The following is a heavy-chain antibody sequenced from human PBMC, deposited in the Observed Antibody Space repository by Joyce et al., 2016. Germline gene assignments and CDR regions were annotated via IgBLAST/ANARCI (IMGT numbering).Heavy chain of an antibody. J-gene: IGHJ4*02. CDR2: IFHSGST. CDR1: GGSISSSTW. Sequence: QMQLQESGPGLVKSSGTLSLTCTVSGGSISSSTWCWSWVRQPPGKGLEWIGEIFHSGSTSYNPSLKSRVTISIDKSKNHFSLNLTSVTAADTAVYYCVTGRAKAWEALFDWGQGILVAVSS. D-gene: IGHD1-26*01. V-gene: IGHV4-4*02. CDR3: VTGRAKAWEALFD.